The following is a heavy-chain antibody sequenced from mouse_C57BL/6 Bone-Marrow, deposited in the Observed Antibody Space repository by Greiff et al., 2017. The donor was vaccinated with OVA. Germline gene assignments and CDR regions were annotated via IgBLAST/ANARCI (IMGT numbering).Heavy chain of an antibody. Sequence: QVQLKQPGAELVKPGASVKLSCKASGYTFTSYWMHWVKQRPGQGLEWIGMIHPNSGSTNYNEKFKSKATLTVDKSSSTAYMQLSSLTSEDSAVYYSARNYGSSYGAMDYWGQGTSVTVSS. D-gene: IGHD1-1*01. CDR3: ARNYGSSYGAMDY. CDR2: IHPNSGST. J-gene: IGHJ4*01. V-gene: IGHV1-64*01. CDR1: GYTFTSYW.